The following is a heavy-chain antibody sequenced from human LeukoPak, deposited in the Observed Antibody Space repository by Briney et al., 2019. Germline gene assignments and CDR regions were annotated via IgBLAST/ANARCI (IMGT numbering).Heavy chain of an antibody. CDR2: IKGDGSAK. D-gene: IGHD7-27*01. CDR3: TREANWGAD. J-gene: IGHJ4*02. Sequence: GGSLRLSCAASGFAFSDSWMTWIRQAPGKGLEWVAFIKGDGSAKKYVDSVKGRFTISRDNAKNSLYLQMNSLRAEDTAVYYCTREANWGADWGQGTLVTVSS. V-gene: IGHV3-7*01. CDR1: GFAFSDSW.